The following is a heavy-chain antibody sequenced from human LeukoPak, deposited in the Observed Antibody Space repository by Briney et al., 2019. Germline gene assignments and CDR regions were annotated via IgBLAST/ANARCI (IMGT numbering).Heavy chain of an antibody. J-gene: IGHJ3*02. CDR2: ISSSGMTT. V-gene: IGHV3-48*03. D-gene: IGHD2-15*01. Sequence: GGSLRLSCAASGFILSSYEVNWVRQAPGTGLEWVSYISSSGMTTLYADSVKGRFSFSRDNAENSLYLHMNSLREEDTAVYYCVRECFDGNCYDAFDIWGQGTMVTVSS. CDR1: GFILSSYE. CDR3: VRECFDGNCYDAFDI.